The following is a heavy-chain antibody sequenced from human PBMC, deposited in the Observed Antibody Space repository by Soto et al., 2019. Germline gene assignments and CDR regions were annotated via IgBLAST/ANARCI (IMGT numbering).Heavy chain of an antibody. CDR3: ARWVATPRGYYYYMDV. CDR1: GFTFSSYW. V-gene: IGHV3-74*01. CDR2: INSDGSNK. Sequence: PGGSLRLSCAASGFTFSSYWMHWVRQAPGKGLVWVSRINSDGSNKSYADSVKGRFTISRDNSKNTLYLQMNSLRAEDTVVYYCARWVATPRGYYYYMDVWGKGTTVTVSS. D-gene: IGHD5-12*01. J-gene: IGHJ6*03.